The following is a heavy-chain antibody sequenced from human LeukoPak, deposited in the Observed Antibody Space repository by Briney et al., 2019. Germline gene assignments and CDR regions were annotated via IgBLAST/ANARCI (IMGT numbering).Heavy chain of an antibody. J-gene: IGHJ5*02. CDR3: ARVIIAAAGTGWFDP. CDR2: ISAYNGNT. CDR1: GYTFTSYY. Sequence: ASVKVSCKASGYTFTSYYLHWVRQAPGQGLEWMGWISAYNGNTNYAQKLQGRVTMTTDTSTSTAYMELRSLRSDDTAVYYCARVIIAAAGTGWFDPWGQGTLVTVSS. D-gene: IGHD6-13*01. V-gene: IGHV1-18*04.